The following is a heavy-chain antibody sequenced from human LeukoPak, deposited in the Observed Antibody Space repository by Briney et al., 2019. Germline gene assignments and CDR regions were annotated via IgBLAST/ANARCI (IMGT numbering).Heavy chain of an antibody. CDR1: GFTVSSNY. V-gene: IGHV3-66*02. D-gene: IGHD5-18*01. CDR3: ARARTSAMVNIYYYGMDV. J-gene: IGHJ6*02. CDR2: IYSGGST. Sequence: GGSLRLSCAVSGFTVSSNYMSWVRQAPGKGLEWVSVIYSGGSTYYAGSVKGRFPISRDNSKNTLYLQMNSLSAEDTAVYYCARARTSAMVNIYYYGMDVWGQGTTVTVSS.